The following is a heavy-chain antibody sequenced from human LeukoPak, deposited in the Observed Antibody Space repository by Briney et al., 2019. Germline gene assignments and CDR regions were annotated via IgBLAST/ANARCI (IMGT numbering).Heavy chain of an antibody. J-gene: IGHJ4*02. D-gene: IGHD6-13*01. V-gene: IGHV1-8*03. CDR1: GYTFTSYD. CDR2: MNPNSGNT. Sequence: ASVKVSCKASGYTFTSYDINWVRQATGQGLEWMGWMNPNSGNTGYAQKFQGRVTITRNTSISTAYMELSSLRSEDTAVYYCARDGTSIAAAGTRFDYWGQGTLVTVSS. CDR3: ARDGTSIAAAGTRFDY.